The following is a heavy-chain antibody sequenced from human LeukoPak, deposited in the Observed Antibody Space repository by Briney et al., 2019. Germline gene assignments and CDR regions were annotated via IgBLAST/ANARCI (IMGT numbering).Heavy chain of an antibody. J-gene: IGHJ6*03. D-gene: IGHD6-13*01. CDR3: ARDRSSTSWYPYYYYYMDV. CDR1: GVTFSSYS. CDR2: ICISSSSI. Sequence: GGTLRLSCAASGVTFSSYSMNWVRQAPGKGLEWVSYICISSSSIYYAHSVKGPFTISSDNAKNLLYLQMNSLRAEDTAVYYCARDRSSTSWYPYYYYYMDVWGKGTTVTVSS. V-gene: IGHV3-48*04.